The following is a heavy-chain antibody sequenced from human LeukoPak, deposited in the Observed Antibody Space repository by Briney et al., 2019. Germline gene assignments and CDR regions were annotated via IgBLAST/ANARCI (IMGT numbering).Heavy chain of an antibody. Sequence: GVSLRLSCAASGVTFRNYAMGWVRQAPGEGLEWVSTSSGSGDDTYYADSVKGRFTISRDNSKNTLYLQMSGLRAEDTAVYYCAKFRGIPTTVTQDWGQGTLVTVSS. CDR2: SSGSGDDT. J-gene: IGHJ1*01. CDR3: AKFRGIPTTVTQD. D-gene: IGHD4-17*01. V-gene: IGHV3-23*01. CDR1: GVTFRNYA.